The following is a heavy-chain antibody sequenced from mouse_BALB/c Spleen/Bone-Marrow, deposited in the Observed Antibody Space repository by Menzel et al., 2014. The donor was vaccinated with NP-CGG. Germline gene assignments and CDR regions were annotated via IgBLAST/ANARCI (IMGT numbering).Heavy chain of an antibody. CDR1: GFTFNTYA. CDR2: IRSKSNNYAT. J-gene: IGHJ1*01. CDR3: VRQRYYYGSSDWYFDV. D-gene: IGHD1-1*01. Sequence: EVQVVESGGGLVQPKGSLKLSCAASGFTFNTYAMNWVRQAPGKGLEWVARIRSKSNNYATYYADSVKDRFTISRDDSQSMLYLQMNNLKTEDTAMYYCVRQRYYYGSSDWYFDVWGAGTTVTVSS. V-gene: IGHV10-1*02.